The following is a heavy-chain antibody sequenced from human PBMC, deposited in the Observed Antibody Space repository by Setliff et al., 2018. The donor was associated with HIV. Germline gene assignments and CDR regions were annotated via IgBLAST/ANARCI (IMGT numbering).Heavy chain of an antibody. V-gene: IGHV4-39*01. Sequence: KTSETLSLTCTVSGGSMSSSSYYWGWIRQTPDKGLEWIGIIYYSGATYYNPSLTSRVTISVDTSRNQFSLKLRSVTAADTAAYYCARLGYVSGGFYKTPGPYYCDYWGQGALVTVS. CDR3: ARLGYVSGGFYKTPGPYYCDY. J-gene: IGHJ4*02. D-gene: IGHD3-10*01. CDR1: GGSMSSSSYY. CDR2: IYYSGAT.